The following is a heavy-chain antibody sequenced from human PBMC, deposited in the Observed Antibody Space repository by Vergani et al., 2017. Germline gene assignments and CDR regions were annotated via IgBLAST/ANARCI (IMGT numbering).Heavy chain of an antibody. J-gene: IGHJ6*02. CDR1: DSSIMTNPY. CDR3: ARHRGSWGFFPSSYFYGMDV. V-gene: IGHV4-38-2*01. CDR2: IHHSGDT. D-gene: IGHD3-10*01. Sequence: QVQLQESGPGLVKPSETLTLTCDVSDSSIMTNPYWGWFRQSPGKGLEWIGCIHHSGDTHYNSSLKSRVSISIVSSSKFSLSLTSVTAADTAIYYCARHRGSWGFFPSSYFYGMDVWGHGTTLTVSS.